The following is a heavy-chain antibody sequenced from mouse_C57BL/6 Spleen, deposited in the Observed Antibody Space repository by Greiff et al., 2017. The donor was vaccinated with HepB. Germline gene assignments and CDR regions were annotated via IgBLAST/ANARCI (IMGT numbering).Heavy chain of an antibody. V-gene: IGHV1-64*01. CDR2: IHPNSGST. CDR3: ARKTMVTTFDY. Sequence: VQLQQSGAELVKPGASVKLSCKASGYTFTSYWMHWVKQRPGQGLEWIGMIHPNSGSTNYNEKFKSKATLTVDKSSSTAYMQLSSLTSEDSAVYYCARKTMVTTFDYWGQGTTLTVSS. D-gene: IGHD2-2*01. J-gene: IGHJ2*01. CDR1: GYTFTSYW.